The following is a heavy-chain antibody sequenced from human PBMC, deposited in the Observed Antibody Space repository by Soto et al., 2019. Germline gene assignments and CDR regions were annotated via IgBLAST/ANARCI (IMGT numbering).Heavy chain of an antibody. D-gene: IGHD3-3*01. CDR2: ISGSGGST. V-gene: IGHV3-23*01. J-gene: IGHJ3*02. Sequence: PVGSLRLSCAASGFTFSSYAMSWVRQAPGKGLEWVSAISGSGGSTYYADSVKGRFTISRDNSKNTLYLQMNSLRAEDTAVYYCAKGPDFWSGYYTNDAFDIWGQGTMVTVSS. CDR3: AKGPDFWSGYYTNDAFDI. CDR1: GFTFSSYA.